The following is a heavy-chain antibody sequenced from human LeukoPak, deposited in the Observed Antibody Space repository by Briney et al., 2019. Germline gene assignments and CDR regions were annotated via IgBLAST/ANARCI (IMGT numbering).Heavy chain of an antibody. CDR1: GFTFSDYY. V-gene: IGHV3-11*01. CDR2: ISSSGSTI. J-gene: IGHJ4*02. CDR3: ASFPMITFGGVIYDYFDC. D-gene: IGHD3-16*02. Sequence: GGSLRLSCAASGFTFSDYYMSWIRQAPGKGLEWVSYISSSGSTIYYADSVKGRFTISRDNAKNSLYLQMNSLRAEDTAVYYCASFPMITFGGVIYDYFDCWGQGTLVTVSS.